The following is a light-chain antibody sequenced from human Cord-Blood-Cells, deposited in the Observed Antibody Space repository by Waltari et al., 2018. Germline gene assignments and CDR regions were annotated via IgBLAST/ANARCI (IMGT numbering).Light chain of an antibody. CDR2: AAS. CDR3: QQSYSTHPT. V-gene: IGKV1-39*01. Sequence: DIQMTQSPSSLSASVGDRVTITCRASQSISIHLKWYQQKPGKAPKLLIYAASSLQSGVPSRFSGSGSGTDFTLTISSLQPDYFATYYCQQSYSTHPTFGGGTKVEIK. J-gene: IGKJ4*01. CDR1: QSISIH.